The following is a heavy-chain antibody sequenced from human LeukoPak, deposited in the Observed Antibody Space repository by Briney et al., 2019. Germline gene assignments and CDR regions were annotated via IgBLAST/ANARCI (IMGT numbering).Heavy chain of an antibody. CDR1: GYTFANYY. J-gene: IGHJ4*01. Sequence: ASLTVSCKASGYTFANYYIHWVRQAPGQGLEWMGWVNPKSGGTDYAQNFQGRVTMTSDTSSTTAYMELTSLTPDDTAVYFCARGGYCDYWGQGTLVTVSS. CDR3: ARGGYCDY. V-gene: IGHV1-2*02. CDR2: VNPKSGGT.